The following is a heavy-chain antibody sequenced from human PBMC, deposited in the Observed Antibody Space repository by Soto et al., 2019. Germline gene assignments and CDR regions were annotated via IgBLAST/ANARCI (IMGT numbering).Heavy chain of an antibody. V-gene: IGHV4-34*01. CDR2: INHSGST. CDR1: GGSFSGYY. J-gene: IGHJ4*02. CDR3: ARGQVGYGDYEY. D-gene: IGHD4-17*01. Sequence: PSETLSLTCAVYGGSFSGYYWSWIRQPPGKGLEWIGEINHSGSTNYNPSLKSRVTISVDTSKNQFSLKLSSVTAADTAVYYCARGQVGYGDYEYWGQGTLVTVSS.